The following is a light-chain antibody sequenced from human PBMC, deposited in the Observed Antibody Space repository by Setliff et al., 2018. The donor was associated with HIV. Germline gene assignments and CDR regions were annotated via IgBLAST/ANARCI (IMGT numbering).Light chain of an antibody. Sequence: QSALAQPASVSGSPGQSITISCTGTSSDIAIYNFVSWYQHHPGKAPKLIIYDVSNRPSGVSNRFSGSKSGNTASLTISGLQAEDEADYYCSSYTSSSTRVFGTGTKGHRP. J-gene: IGLJ1*01. CDR2: DVS. CDR3: SSYTSSSTRV. V-gene: IGLV2-14*03. CDR1: SSDIAIYNF.